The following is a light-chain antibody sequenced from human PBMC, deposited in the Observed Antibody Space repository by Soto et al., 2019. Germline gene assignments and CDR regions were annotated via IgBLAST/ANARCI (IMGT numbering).Light chain of an antibody. Sequence: DTVMTQSPVTLSVSPGERVTLSCRASQDVISNLAWYQQKRGQAPRVLIYDASTRATGVPDRFSGSGSGTGFTLTITSLQSEDSAVYYCQQYYDWPRTFGQGTNVEIK. J-gene: IGKJ1*01. CDR1: QDVISN. V-gene: IGKV3-15*01. CDR2: DAS. CDR3: QQYYDWPRT.